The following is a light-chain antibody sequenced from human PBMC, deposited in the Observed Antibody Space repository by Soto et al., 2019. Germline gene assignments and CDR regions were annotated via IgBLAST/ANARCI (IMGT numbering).Light chain of an antibody. CDR3: QQYGSSLMYT. J-gene: IGKJ2*01. CDR1: QSVSSSY. CDR2: GAS. V-gene: IGKV3-20*01. Sequence: EIVLTQSPGTLSLSPGERATLSCRASQSVSSSYLAWYQQKPGQAPRLLIYGASSRATRIPDRFSGSGSGTDFTLTISRREPEDFAVYYCQQYGSSLMYTFGQGTKLEIK.